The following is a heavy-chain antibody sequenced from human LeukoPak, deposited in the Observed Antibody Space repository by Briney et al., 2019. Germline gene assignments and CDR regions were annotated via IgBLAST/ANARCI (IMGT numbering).Heavy chain of an antibody. J-gene: IGHJ6*02. CDR2: IYYSGST. Sequence: SETLSLTCTVSGGSISSYYWGWIRQPPGKGLEWIGSIYYSGSTYYNPSLKSRVTISVDTSKNQFSLKLSSVTAADTAVYYCARDRIVGVPAAMGADYYYGMDVWGQGTTVTVSS. V-gene: IGHV4-39*07. CDR1: GGSISSYY. D-gene: IGHD2-2*01. CDR3: ARDRIVGVPAAMGADYYYGMDV.